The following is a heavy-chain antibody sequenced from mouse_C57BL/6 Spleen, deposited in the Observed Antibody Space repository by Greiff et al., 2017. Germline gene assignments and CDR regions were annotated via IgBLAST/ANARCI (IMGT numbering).Heavy chain of an antibody. D-gene: IGHD2-12*01. CDR3: ASLRREGY. CDR1: GYTFTGYW. J-gene: IGHJ2*01. Sequence: QVQLQQSGAELMKPGASVKLSCKATGYTFTGYWIEWVKQGPGHGLEWIGEICPGSGSTNYNEKFKGKATFTADTSSNTAYMQLSSLTTDDSASDYGASLRREGYWGQGTTLTVSS. CDR2: ICPGSGST. V-gene: IGHV1-9*01.